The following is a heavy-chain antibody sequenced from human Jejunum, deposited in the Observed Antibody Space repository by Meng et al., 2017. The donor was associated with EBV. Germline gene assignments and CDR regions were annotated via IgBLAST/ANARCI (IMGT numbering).Heavy chain of an antibody. J-gene: IGHJ4*02. Sequence: GGLVGVGVGVVQPGRSLGLSCAASGVTFSGYAMHWVRQAPGKGLEWVAVISDDGSNKYYVDSVKGRFTISRDNSENSLYLQMNTLRAEDTAVYYCAKDEGYSGSYWADHWGQGTLVTVSS. CDR2: ISDDGSNK. D-gene: IGHD1-26*01. CDR3: AKDEGYSGSYWADH. V-gene: IGHV3-30*18. CDR1: GVTFSGYA.